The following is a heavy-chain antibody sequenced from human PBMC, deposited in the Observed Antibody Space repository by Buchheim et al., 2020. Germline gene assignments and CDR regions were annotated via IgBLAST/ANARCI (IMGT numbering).Heavy chain of an antibody. Sequence: EVQLVESGGGLVQPGGSLRLSCAASGFTFSSYSMNWVRQAPGKGLEWVSYISSSSSTIYYADSVKGRFTISRDNAKKSLYLQMNSLRAEDTAVYYCAQKGGSYYYYGMDVWGQGTT. J-gene: IGHJ6*02. CDR1: GFTFSSYS. CDR2: ISSSSSTI. V-gene: IGHV3-48*01. CDR3: AQKGGSYYYYGMDV. D-gene: IGHD1-26*01.